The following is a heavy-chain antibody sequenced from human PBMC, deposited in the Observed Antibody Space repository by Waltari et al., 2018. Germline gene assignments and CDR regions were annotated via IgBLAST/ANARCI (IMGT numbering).Heavy chain of an antibody. Sequence: QAQLVQSGAEVKKPGASVKVSCKASGYTFTGYYMHWVRQAPGQGLEWRGWINPNSGGTNYAQKFQGRVTMTRDTSISTAYMELSRLRSDDTAVYYCARVPMTTVTYFDYWGQGTLVTVSS. CDR3: ARVPMTTVTYFDY. J-gene: IGHJ4*02. D-gene: IGHD4-17*01. V-gene: IGHV1-2*02. CDR1: GYTFTGYY. CDR2: INPNSGGT.